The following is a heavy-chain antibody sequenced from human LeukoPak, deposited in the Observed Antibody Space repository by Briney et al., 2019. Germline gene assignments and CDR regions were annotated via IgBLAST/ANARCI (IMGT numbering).Heavy chain of an antibody. CDR3: VKYGVDYDMGV. Sequence: SETLSLTCTVSGDSISSSYWTWVRQPPGQGLEWIGQIHYSGRADYNPSLKRRITISVDTSKNQMSLTLTSVTAADTAIHYCVKYGVDYDMGVWGQGTTVTVSS. D-gene: IGHD2-8*01. V-gene: IGHV4-59*01. CDR2: IHYSGRA. J-gene: IGHJ6*02. CDR1: GDSISSSY.